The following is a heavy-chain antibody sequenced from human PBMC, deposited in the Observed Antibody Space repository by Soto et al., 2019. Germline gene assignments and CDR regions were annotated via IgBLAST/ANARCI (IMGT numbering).Heavy chain of an antibody. V-gene: IGHV3-13*01. CDR2: IGTAGDT. J-gene: IGHJ6*02. D-gene: IGHD2-15*01. CDR3: ARGEPRGSAATYYYYYYGMDV. CDR1: GFTFSSYD. Sequence: GGSLRLSCAASGFTFSSYDMHWVRQATGKGLEWVSAIGTAGDTYYPGSVKGRFTISREKAKNSLYLQMNSLRAGDTAVYYCARGEPRGSAATYYYYYYGMDVWGQGTTVTVSS.